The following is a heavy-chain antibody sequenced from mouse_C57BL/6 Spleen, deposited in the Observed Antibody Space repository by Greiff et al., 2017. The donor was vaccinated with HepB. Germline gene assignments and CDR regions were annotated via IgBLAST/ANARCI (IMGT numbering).Heavy chain of an antibody. CDR1: GYTFTSYW. Sequence: QVQLQQPGAELVKPGASVKMSCKASGYTFTSYWITWVKQRPGQGLEWIGDIYPGSGSTNYNEKFKSKATLTVDTSSSTAYMQLSSLTSEDSAVYYFARITYYYGSSYNYWGQGTTLTVSS. J-gene: IGHJ2*01. D-gene: IGHD1-1*01. V-gene: IGHV1-55*01. CDR2: IYPGSGST. CDR3: ARITYYYGSSYNY.